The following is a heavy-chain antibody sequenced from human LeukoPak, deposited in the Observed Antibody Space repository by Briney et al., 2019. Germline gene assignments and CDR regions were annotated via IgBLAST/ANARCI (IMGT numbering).Heavy chain of an antibody. D-gene: IGHD1-26*01. CDR3: ACQSYRVPDAFDV. V-gene: IGHV5-51*01. Sequence: PGESLKISCKASGYTFSSYWIGWVRQVPGQGPEWIAMIYPRDAQTRYSPSFQGHVTISADMSISTVYLQWSRLKASDTAMYYCACQSYRVPDAFDVWGQGTMVTVSS. CDR1: GYTFSSYW. J-gene: IGHJ3*01. CDR2: IYPRDAQT.